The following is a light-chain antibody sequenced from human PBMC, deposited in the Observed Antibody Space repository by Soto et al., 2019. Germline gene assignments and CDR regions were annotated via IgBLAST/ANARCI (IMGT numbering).Light chain of an antibody. J-gene: IGKJ1*01. V-gene: IGKV1-5*01. CDR1: RSISNW. Sequence: DIQMAQSPSTLSASVGDRVTITCRASRSISNWLAWYQQNPGKAPKLLIYDVSSLESGVPSRFSGSGSGTEFTLTISSLQPDDFATYYCQQYNSFSRWTFGQGTKVEIK. CDR2: DVS. CDR3: QQYNSFSRWT.